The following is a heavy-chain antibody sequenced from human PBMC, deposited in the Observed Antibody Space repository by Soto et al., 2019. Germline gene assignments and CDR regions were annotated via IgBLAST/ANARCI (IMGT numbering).Heavy chain of an antibody. CDR3: ARSDGRY. CDR2: IYYSGST. V-gene: IGHV4-59*01. CDR1: GGSIKSYY. Sequence: SETPSLTCTVSGGSIKSYYWSWIRQPPGKGLEWIGYIYYSGSTNYNPSLKSRVTISVDTSKNQFSLKLSSVTAADTAVYYCARSDGRYWGQGTLVTVSS. J-gene: IGHJ4*02.